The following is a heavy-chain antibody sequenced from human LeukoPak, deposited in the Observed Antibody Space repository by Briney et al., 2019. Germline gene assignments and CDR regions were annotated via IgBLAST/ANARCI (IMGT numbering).Heavy chain of an antibody. V-gene: IGHV1-2*06. CDR3: ARGYGDFNAFDI. CDR2: INPNSGGT. J-gene: IGHJ3*02. Sequence: EASVKVSCKASGHTFTGYYMHWVRQAPGQGLEWMGRINPNSGGTNYVQKFQGRVTMTRDTSISTAYMEMSRLRSDDTAVYYCARGYGDFNAFDIWGQGTMVTVSS. CDR1: GHTFTGYY. D-gene: IGHD4-17*01.